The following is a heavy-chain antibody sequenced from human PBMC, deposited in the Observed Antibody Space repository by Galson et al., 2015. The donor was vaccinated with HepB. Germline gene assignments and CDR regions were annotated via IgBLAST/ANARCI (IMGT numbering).Heavy chain of an antibody. J-gene: IGHJ3*02. CDR3: TRLTDTSGYLYTFDI. V-gene: IGHV3-73*01. Sequence: SLRLSCAASGFTFSGSAMHWVRQASGKGLEWVGRISSKANNYATAYAASVKGRFTISRDDSKNTAYLDMNSLQTEDTAVYYCTRLTDTSGYLYTFDIWGQGTMVTVSS. D-gene: IGHD3-22*01. CDR1: GFTFSGSA. CDR2: ISSKANNYAT.